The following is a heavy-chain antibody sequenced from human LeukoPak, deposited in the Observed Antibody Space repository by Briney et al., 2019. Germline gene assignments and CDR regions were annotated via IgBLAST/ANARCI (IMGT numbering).Heavy chain of an antibody. CDR1: GGTFSSYA. CDR2: IIPIFGTA. D-gene: IGHD3-16*01. CDR3: ARDRMITFGGEGYFDY. J-gene: IGHJ4*02. Sequence: SSVKVSCKASGGTFSSYAISWVRQAPGQGLEWMGGIIPIFGTANYAQKFQGRVTITADESTSTAYMELSGLRSEDTAVYYCARDRMITFGGEGYFDYWGQGTLVTVSS. V-gene: IGHV1-69*01.